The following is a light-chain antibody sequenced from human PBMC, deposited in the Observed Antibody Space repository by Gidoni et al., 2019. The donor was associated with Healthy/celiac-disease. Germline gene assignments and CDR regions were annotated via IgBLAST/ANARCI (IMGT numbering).Light chain of an antibody. CDR3: QQRSNWPPALT. CDR1: QSVSSY. CDR2: DAS. J-gene: IGKJ4*01. Sequence: VLTQSPATLSLSPGERATLSCRASQSVSSYLAWYQQKPGQAPRLLIYDASNRATGIPARFSGSGSGTDFTLTISSREPEDFAVYYCQQRSNWPPALTFXGXTKVEIK. V-gene: IGKV3-11*01.